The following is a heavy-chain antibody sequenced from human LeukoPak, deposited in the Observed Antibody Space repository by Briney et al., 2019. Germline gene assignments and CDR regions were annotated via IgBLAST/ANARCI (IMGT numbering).Heavy chain of an antibody. CDR3: TTIKAY. D-gene: IGHD3-16*01. CDR2: IKSKTDGGTT. CDR1: GFTFSSYE. V-gene: IGHV3-15*01. Sequence: GGSLRLSCAASGFTFSSYEMSWVRQAPGKGLEWVGRIKSKTDGGTTDYAAPLKGRFTISRDESKNTLYLQMSSLTTEDTAVYFCTTIKAYWGQGTLVTVSS. J-gene: IGHJ4*02.